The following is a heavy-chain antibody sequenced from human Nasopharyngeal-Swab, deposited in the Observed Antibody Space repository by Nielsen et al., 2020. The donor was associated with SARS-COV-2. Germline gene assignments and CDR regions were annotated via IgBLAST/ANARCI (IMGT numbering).Heavy chain of an antibody. D-gene: IGHD2-2*01. Sequence: GGSLRLSCAASGFTFSSYAMSWVRRAPGKGLEWVSAISGSGGSTYYADSVKGRFIISRDNSKNTLYLQMNSLRAEDTAVYYCAKEVDYCSSTSCHEPYFDYWGQGTLVTVSS. CDR2: ISGSGGST. CDR1: GFTFSSYA. CDR3: AKEVDYCSSTSCHEPYFDY. V-gene: IGHV3-23*01. J-gene: IGHJ4*02.